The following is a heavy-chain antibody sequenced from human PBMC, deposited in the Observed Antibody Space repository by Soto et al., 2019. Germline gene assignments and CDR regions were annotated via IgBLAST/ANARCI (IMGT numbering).Heavy chain of an antibody. D-gene: IGHD3-9*01. Sequence: ASVKVSSKASGYTFTSYGMSWARQAPEQGLEWMGWISAYNGNTNYAQKLQGRVTMTTDTSTSTAYMELRSLRSDDTAVYYCARVVGRYFDWLLLGFDYWGQGTLVTVSS. J-gene: IGHJ4*02. CDR1: GYTFTSYG. V-gene: IGHV1-18*01. CDR2: ISAYNGNT. CDR3: ARVVGRYFDWLLLGFDY.